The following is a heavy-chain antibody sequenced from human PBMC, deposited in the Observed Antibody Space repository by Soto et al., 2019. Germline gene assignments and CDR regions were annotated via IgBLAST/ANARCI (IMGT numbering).Heavy chain of an antibody. Sequence: QVQLVQSGAEVRKPGSSVKVSCKASGGTFSRHAISWVRQAPGQGLEWMGGIIPIFGTANHAQKFQGRVTMTTDTSTSTAYMELRSLRSDDTAVYYCARAGYSGYPSKGFADYWGQGTLVTVSS. CDR1: GGTFSRHA. D-gene: IGHD5-12*01. J-gene: IGHJ4*02. V-gene: IGHV1-69*06. CDR2: IIPIFGTA. CDR3: ARAGYSGYPSKGFADY.